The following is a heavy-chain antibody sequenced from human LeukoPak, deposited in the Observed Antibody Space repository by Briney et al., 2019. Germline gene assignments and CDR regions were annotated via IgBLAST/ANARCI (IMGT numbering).Heavy chain of an antibody. CDR1: GFTFSSYA. J-gene: IGHJ6*04. CDR2: ISGSGGST. D-gene: IGHD3-22*01. Sequence: PGGSLRLSCAASGFTFSSYAMSRVRQAPGKGLEWVSAISGSGGSTYYADSVKGRFTISRDKYKNTLYLQMNSLRAEDTAAYYCAKGGVLYYYDSSGTTTFDVWGKGTTVTVSS. V-gene: IGHV3-23*01. CDR3: AKGGVLYYYDSSGTTTFDV.